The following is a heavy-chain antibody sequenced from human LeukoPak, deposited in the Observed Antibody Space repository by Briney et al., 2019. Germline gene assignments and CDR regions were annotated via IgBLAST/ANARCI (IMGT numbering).Heavy chain of an antibody. CDR1: GFTLSSYA. D-gene: IGHD2-2*01. Sequence: PGGSLRLSCAASGFTLSSYAMSWVRQAPGKGLEWVSAISGDGRITHHADSVKGRFTISRDNSKNTLYLQTNSLRAEDTAIYYCATKGLVSVPSRYHFDYWGQGTLVTVSS. V-gene: IGHV3-23*01. CDR2: ISGDGRIT. CDR3: ATKGLVSVPSRYHFDY. J-gene: IGHJ4*02.